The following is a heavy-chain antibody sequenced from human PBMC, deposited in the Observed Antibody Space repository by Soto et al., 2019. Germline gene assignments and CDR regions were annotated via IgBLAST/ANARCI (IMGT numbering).Heavy chain of an antibody. Sequence: QVQLVQSGAEVKKPGSSVTVSCKASGGTFSSYAISWVRQAPGQGLEWMGRIIPFIGTANYAQKFQGRVTITADASTSTAYRDLPILRSEDTAVYYCARVVMTTVPASYYYGMDVWGQGTTVTVSS. CDR2: IIPFIGTA. CDR1: GGTFSSYA. V-gene: IGHV1-69*18. CDR3: ARVVMTTVPASYYYGMDV. J-gene: IGHJ6*02. D-gene: IGHD4-4*01.